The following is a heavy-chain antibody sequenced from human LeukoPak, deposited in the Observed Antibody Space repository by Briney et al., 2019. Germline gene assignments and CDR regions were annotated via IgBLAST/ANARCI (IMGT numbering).Heavy chain of an antibody. D-gene: IGHD2-15*01. V-gene: IGHV3-33*01. CDR3: ARLLGSCSGGNCAPGAFDI. Sequence: GGSLRLSCVASGFTFSSYGMNWVRQAPGKGLEWVAVIWYDGTNKFYADSVKGRFTISRDNSKNTLYVQMNSLRAEDTAVYYCARLLGSCSGGNCAPGAFDIWGQGTMVTVSS. CDR1: GFTFSSYG. J-gene: IGHJ3*02. CDR2: IWYDGTNK.